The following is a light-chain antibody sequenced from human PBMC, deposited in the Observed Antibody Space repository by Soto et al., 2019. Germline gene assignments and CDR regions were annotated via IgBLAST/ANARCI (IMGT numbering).Light chain of an antibody. CDR1: SSDIGAYNF. V-gene: IGLV2-8*01. Sequence: QSVLTQPPSASGSPGQSVTISCTGTSSDIGAYNFVSWYQQHPHKAPRLLIYDVNKRPSGVPDRFSGSKSGTSASLAITGLQAEDEADYYCQSYDSSLSGSVFGGGTQLTVL. J-gene: IGLJ2*01. CDR3: QSYDSSLSGSV. CDR2: DVN.